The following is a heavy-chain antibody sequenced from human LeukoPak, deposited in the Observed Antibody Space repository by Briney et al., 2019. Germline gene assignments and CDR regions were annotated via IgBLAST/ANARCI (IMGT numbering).Heavy chain of an antibody. CDR1: GFTFRSYS. J-gene: IGHJ3*02. Sequence: GSLRLSCAASGFTFRSYSMNWVRQAPGKGLEWVSSISSSSRYIYYADSVKGRFTISRDNAKNSLCLQMNSLRAEDTAVYYCARKVRDAFDIWGQGTMVTVSS. CDR2: ISSSSRYI. CDR3: ARKVRDAFDI. V-gene: IGHV3-21*01. D-gene: IGHD3-10*01.